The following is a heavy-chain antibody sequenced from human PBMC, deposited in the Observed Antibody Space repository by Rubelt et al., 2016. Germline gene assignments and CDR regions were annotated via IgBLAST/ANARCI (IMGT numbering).Heavy chain of an antibody. D-gene: IGHD1-26*01. J-gene: IGHJ4*02. Sequence: GQPGRSLRLSCAASGFTFSNYAMHWVRQVPGKGLEWVTVISYDGSNKYYADSVKGRFTISRDNSKNTLYLQMNSLRAEDTAVYYCARSKQGPWYSGSYSFWGQGTLVTVSS. CDR3: ARSKQGPWYSGSYSF. V-gene: IGHV3-30*04. CDR2: ISYDGSNK. CDR1: GFTFSNYA.